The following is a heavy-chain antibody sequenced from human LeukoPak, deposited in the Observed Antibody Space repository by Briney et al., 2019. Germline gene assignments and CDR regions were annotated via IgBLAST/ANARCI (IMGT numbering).Heavy chain of an antibody. CDR1: GGSISSSSYY. V-gene: IGHV4-39*01. CDR3: ARHPNYEGAYYFDY. D-gene: IGHD3-22*01. J-gene: IGHJ4*02. Sequence: PSETLSLXCTVSGGSISSSSYYWGWIRQPPGKGLEWIGSIYYSGSTYYNPSLKSRVTISVDTSKNQFSLKLSSVTAADTAVYYCARHPNYEGAYYFDYWGQGTLVTVSS. CDR2: IYYSGST.